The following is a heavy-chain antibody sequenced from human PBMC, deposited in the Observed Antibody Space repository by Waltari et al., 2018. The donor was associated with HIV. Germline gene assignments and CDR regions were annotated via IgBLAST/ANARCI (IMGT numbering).Heavy chain of an antibody. V-gene: IGHV4-59*01. CDR3: ASFSTRFDY. Sequence: QVQLQESGPGLVKSSETLSLTCTVSGGSISSYYWSWIRQSPGKGLEWIGYSYHSGNTNYNPSLKSRLTISIDTSKNQFSLKLNSVTAADTAMYYCASFSTRFDYWGQGTLVTVSS. J-gene: IGHJ4*02. D-gene: IGHD2-2*01. CDR2: SYHSGNT. CDR1: GGSISSYY.